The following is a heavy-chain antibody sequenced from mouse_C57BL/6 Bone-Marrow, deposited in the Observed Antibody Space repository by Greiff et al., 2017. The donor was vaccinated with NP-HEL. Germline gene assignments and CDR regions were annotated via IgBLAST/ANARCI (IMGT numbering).Heavy chain of an antibody. CDR2: INPNNGGT. V-gene: IGHV1-26*01. J-gene: IGHJ3*01. CDR1: GYTFTDYY. CDR3: ARYYSWFAY. Sequence: EVQLQQSGPELVKPGASVKISCKASGYTFTDYYMNWVKQSHGKSLEWIGDINPNNGGTSYNQKFKGKATLTVDKSSSTAYMELRILTSDDSAVYYCARYYSWFAYWGQGTLVTVSA. D-gene: IGHD1-1*01.